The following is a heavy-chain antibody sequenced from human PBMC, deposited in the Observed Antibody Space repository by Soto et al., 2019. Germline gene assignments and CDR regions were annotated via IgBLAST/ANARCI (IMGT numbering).Heavy chain of an antibody. CDR3: ARLSDFWSGYPYGMDV. CDR2: IYYSGST. V-gene: IGHV4-59*01. CDR1: GGSISSYY. J-gene: IGHJ6*02. Sequence: SETLSLTCTVSGGSISSYYWSWIRQPPGKGLEWIGYIYYSGSTNYNPSLKSRVTISVDTSKNQFSLKLSSVTAADTAVYYCARLSDFWSGYPYGMDVWGQGTTVTVSS. D-gene: IGHD3-3*01.